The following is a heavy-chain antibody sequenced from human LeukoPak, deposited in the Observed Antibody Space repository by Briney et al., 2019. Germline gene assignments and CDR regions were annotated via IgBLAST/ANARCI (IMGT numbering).Heavy chain of an antibody. CDR3: ARSQQPPSGVDY. J-gene: IGHJ4*02. V-gene: IGHV3-74*01. Sequence: GGSLRLSCAASGFTFRSFWMHWVRQAPGKRLVWVSRIDSDGSRTAHADSVKGRFTISRDNAKNTLYLQMNGLRAEDTAVYYCARSQQPPSGVDYWGQGTLVTVSS. D-gene: IGHD1-26*01. CDR2: IDSDGSRT. CDR1: GFTFRSFW.